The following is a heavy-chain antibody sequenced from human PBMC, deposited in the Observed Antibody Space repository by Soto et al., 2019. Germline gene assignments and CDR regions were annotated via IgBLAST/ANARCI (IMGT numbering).Heavy chain of an antibody. CDR2: INANTGGT. V-gene: IGHV1-2*02. CDR1: GYTFIGYY. Sequence: QVQLVQSGAEVKKPGASVKVSCKASGYTFIGYYMHWVRQAPGQGPEWMGWINANTGGTNYAQKFQGRVTLTRDTSISTAYMELNNLRSDDTAVYYCARDSYYDILTGYSRNAFDIWGQGTMVTVSS. J-gene: IGHJ3*02. CDR3: ARDSYYDILTGYSRNAFDI. D-gene: IGHD3-9*01.